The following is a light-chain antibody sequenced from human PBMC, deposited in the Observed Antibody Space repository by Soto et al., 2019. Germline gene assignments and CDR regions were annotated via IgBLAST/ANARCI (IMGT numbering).Light chain of an antibody. CDR1: SSDVGSYNL. Sequence: ALAQPASVSGSPGQSITISCTGTSSDVGSYNLVSWYQQHPGKAPKLIIYEVSKRPSGVSNGFSGSKSGNTASLTISGLQAEDEADYYCCSYAGSRTDVFGTGTKVTVL. J-gene: IGLJ1*01. CDR2: EVS. V-gene: IGLV2-23*02. CDR3: CSYAGSRTDV.